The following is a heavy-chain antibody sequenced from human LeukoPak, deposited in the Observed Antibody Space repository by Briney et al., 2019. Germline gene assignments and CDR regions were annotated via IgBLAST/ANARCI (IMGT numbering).Heavy chain of an antibody. CDR2: ISYDASNE. J-gene: IGHJ3*02. V-gene: IGHV3-30-3*01. D-gene: IGHD5-18*01. Sequence: GGSLRLSCAASGFNFNTYAMHWVRQAPGKGLEWVSGISYDASNEFYVDSVKGRLTVSRDNAKNSLYLQMNSLRAEDTAVYYCARSRVQLWFAAFDIWGQGTMVTVSS. CDR1: GFNFNTYA. CDR3: ARSRVQLWFAAFDI.